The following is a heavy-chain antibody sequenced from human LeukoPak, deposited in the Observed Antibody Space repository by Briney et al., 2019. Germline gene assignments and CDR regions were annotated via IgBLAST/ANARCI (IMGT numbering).Heavy chain of an antibody. CDR3: AKRVAYNSGYYWDY. D-gene: IGHD6-19*01. Sequence: PGVSLRLSCAASRFTFNSYHMIWLRQAPGKRLEWVTAISSGGGDTYYADSVKGRFTTSRDNSKNTLYVQMKSLRAEDTAVYYCAKRVAYNSGYYWDYWGQGTLVTVSS. CDR1: RFTFNSYH. J-gene: IGHJ4*02. V-gene: IGHV3-23*01. CDR2: ISSGGGDT.